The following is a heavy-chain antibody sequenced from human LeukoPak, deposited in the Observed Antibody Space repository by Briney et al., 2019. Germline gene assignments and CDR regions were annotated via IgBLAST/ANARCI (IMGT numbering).Heavy chain of an antibody. J-gene: IGHJ3*02. Sequence: PSETLSLTCTVSGGSISSYYWSWIRQPPGKGLEWIGYIYDSGSTNYNPSLKSRVTISVDTSKNQFSLKLSSVTAADTAVYYCACLTTADAFDIWGQGTMVTASS. CDR2: IYDSGST. CDR1: GGSISSYY. V-gene: IGHV4-59*01. CDR3: ACLTTADAFDI. D-gene: IGHD3-22*01.